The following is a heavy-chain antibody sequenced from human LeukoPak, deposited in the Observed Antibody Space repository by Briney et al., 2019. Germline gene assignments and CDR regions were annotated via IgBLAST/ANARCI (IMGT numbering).Heavy chain of an antibody. CDR1: GLTFSRYW. CDR3: ATLGVMWVVDY. J-gene: IGHJ4*02. V-gene: IGHV3-74*01. D-gene: IGHD3-16*01. Sequence: PGGSLRLSCAAAGLTFSRYWMFWVRHAPGKGLGWVSRINGDGTSTNYADSVKGRFTISRDNTKSTLYLQMNSLRPEDTAVYYCATLGVMWVVDYWGQGALVTVSS. CDR2: INGDGTST.